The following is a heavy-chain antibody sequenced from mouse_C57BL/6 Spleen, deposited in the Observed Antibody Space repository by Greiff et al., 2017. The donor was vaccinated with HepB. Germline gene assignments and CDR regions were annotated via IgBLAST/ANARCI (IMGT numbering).Heavy chain of an antibody. Sequence: EVKLMESGGGLVKPGGSLKLSCAASGFTFSSYAMSWVRQTPEKRLEWVATISDGGSYTYYPDNVKGRFTISRDNAKNTLYLQMSHLKSEDTAMYYCARDYYGSEDYAMDYWGQGTSVTVSS. V-gene: IGHV5-4*01. CDR3: ARDYYGSEDYAMDY. D-gene: IGHD1-1*01. CDR2: ISDGGSYT. CDR1: GFTFSSYA. J-gene: IGHJ4*01.